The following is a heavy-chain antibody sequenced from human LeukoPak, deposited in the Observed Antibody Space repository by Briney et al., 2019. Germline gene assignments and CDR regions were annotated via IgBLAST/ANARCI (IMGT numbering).Heavy chain of an antibody. J-gene: IGHJ3*02. CDR3: ASLAARRFLGDAFDI. Sequence: GGSLRLSCAASGFTVSSNYMSWVRQAPGKGLEWVSVIYSGGSTYYADSVKGRFTISRDNSKNTLYLQMNSLRAEDTAVYYCASLAARRFLGDAFDIWGQGTMVTVSS. D-gene: IGHD6-6*01. CDR2: IYSGGST. V-gene: IGHV3-53*01. CDR1: GFTVSSNY.